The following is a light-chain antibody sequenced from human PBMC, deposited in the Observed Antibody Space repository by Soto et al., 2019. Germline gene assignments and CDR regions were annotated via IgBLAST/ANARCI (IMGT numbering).Light chain of an antibody. V-gene: IGKV1-8*01. Sequence: ALRMTQSPSSLSASTGDRVTITCRASQGISSYLAWYQQKPGKAPKLLIYAATTFQSGVPSRFSGSGSGTDFTLTISCLQSEDFATYYCQQYYSYPPTFGQGTKVEIK. CDR1: QGISSY. J-gene: IGKJ1*01. CDR2: AAT. CDR3: QQYYSYPPT.